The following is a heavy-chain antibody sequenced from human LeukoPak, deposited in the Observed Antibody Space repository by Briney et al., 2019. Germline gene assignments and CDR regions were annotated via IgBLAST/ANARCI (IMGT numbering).Heavy chain of an antibody. CDR1: GFSFNTYP. CDR3: VREEIGRGTRYPFDY. CDR2: IWSDGSNH. J-gene: IGHJ4*02. D-gene: IGHD3-10*01. V-gene: IGHV3-30*01. Sequence: GRSLRLSCKASGFSFNTYPMHWVRRAPGTGLEWVAVIWSDGSNHFYPDSVKGRFTVSRDNSRNTVDLQMDSLRVEDTAVYYCVREEIGRGTRYPFDYWGQGALVTVSS.